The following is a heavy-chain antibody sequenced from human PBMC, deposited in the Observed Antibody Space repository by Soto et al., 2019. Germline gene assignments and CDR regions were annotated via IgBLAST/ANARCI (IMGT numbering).Heavy chain of an antibody. CDR1: GYSFTSYW. D-gene: IGHD6-19*01. J-gene: IGHJ6*02. CDR2: IDPSDSYT. CDR3: ASPISYSSGFPNSADSGIDA. Sequence: GKSLKISGKGSGYSFTSYWISWVRQMPGKGLEWMGRIDPSDSYTNYSPSFQGHVTISADKSISTAYLQWSSLKASDTAMYYCASPISYSSGFPNSADSGIDARCQGATVTVS. V-gene: IGHV5-10-1*01.